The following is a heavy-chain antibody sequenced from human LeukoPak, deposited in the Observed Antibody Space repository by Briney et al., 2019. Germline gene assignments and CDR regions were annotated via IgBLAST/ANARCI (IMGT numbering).Heavy chain of an antibody. CDR2: IGGDIDTI. V-gene: IGHV3-23*01. CDR1: GITFSSYA. D-gene: IGHD6-13*01. J-gene: IGHJ6*02. CDR3: AKDVMYSSSWKYGMDV. Sequence: GGSLRLSCGASGITFSSYAMSWVRQAPGKGLEWVSTIGGDIDTIYYADSVKGRFTISRDNSKNTLYLQMNSLRAEDTALYYCAKDVMYSSSWKYGMDVWGQGTTVTVSS.